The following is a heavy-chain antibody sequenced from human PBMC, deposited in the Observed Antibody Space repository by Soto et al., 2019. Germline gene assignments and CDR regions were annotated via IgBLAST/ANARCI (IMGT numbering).Heavy chain of an antibody. Sequence: GASVKVSCKASGVTFSSYAISWVRQAPGQGLEWMGGIIPIFGTANYAQKFQGRVTITADESTSTAYMELSSLRSEDTAVYYCARGTGATITMVRGVIGGMDVWGQGTTVTVSS. CDR1: GVTFSSYA. J-gene: IGHJ6*02. V-gene: IGHV1-69*13. D-gene: IGHD3-10*01. CDR3: ARGTGATITMVRGVIGGMDV. CDR2: IIPIFGTA.